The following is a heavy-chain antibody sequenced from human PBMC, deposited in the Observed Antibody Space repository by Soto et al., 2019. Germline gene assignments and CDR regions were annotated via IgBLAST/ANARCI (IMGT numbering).Heavy chain of an antibody. CDR1: GFTFSNYG. D-gene: IGHD3-22*01. V-gene: IGHV3-30*18. J-gene: IGHJ4*02. CDR2: ISYDGSNE. Sequence: QVHRVESGGGVVQPGRSLRLSCEASGFTFSNYGTHWVRQAPGEGLEWVAHISYDGSNEHYTDSVKGRFTISRDNSKNMVFLHMNSLRPEDTAVYHCAKDTYFRDSSGYYVFDYWGQGTLVTVSS. CDR3: AKDTYFRDSSGYYVFDY.